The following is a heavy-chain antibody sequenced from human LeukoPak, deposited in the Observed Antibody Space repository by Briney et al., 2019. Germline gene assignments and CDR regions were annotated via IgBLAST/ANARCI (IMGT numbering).Heavy chain of an antibody. V-gene: IGHV1-69*05. CDR2: IIPIFGTA. J-gene: IGHJ4*02. D-gene: IGHD1-26*01. CDR3: ASARGAATHFDY. Sequence: PEASVKVSCKASGGTFSSYAISWVRQAPGQGLEWMGGIIPIFGTANYAQKFQGRVTITTDESTSTAYMELSSLRSEDTAVYYCASARGAATHFDYWGQGTLVTVSS. CDR1: GGTFSSYA.